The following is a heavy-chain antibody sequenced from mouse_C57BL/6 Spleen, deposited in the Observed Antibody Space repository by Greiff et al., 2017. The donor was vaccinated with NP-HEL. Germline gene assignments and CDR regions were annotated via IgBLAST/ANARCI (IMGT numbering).Heavy chain of an antibody. CDR3: TCYYGKRYYFDY. CDR2: INPETGGN. D-gene: IGHD2-1*01. CDR1: GYTFTDYE. V-gene: IGHV1-15*01. Sequence: QVQLQQSGAELVRPGASVTLSCKASGYTFTDYEMHWVKQTPVHGLEWIGAINPETGGNAYNQKFKGKAILTADKSSSTAYMELRSLTSEDSAVYYCTCYYGKRYYFDYWGQGTTLTVSS. J-gene: IGHJ2*01.